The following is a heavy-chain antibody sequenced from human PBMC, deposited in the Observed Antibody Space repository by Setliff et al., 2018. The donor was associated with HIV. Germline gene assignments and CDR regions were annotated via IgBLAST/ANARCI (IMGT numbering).Heavy chain of an antibody. Sequence: SETLSLTCTVSGGSISKTIYYWAWVRQSPGKGLEWIGNVFHNGPTYYNPSLKSRITISVDTSENQFSLRLRSVTAADTAIYYCARHVANIIVVPSADLRPNWFDPWGQGTLVTVSS. CDR2: VFHNGPT. V-gene: IGHV4-39*01. CDR1: GGSISKTIYY. CDR3: ARHVANIIVVPSADLRPNWFDP. D-gene: IGHD2-2*01. J-gene: IGHJ5*02.